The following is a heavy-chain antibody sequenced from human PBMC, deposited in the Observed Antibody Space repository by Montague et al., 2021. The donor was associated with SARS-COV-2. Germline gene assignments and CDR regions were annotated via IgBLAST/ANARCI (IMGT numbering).Heavy chain of an antibody. CDR1: GGSFIGYY. Sequence: SETLSLTCAGYGGSFIGYYWRRTRQHTGEGQESLGEINHSGSTKYNPSLKSRVSMSVDKSWNQFSLRLTSVTAADTAIYYCARRGSGRSDLAYWGQGTLVTVSS. J-gene: IGHJ4*02. CDR3: ARRGSGRSDLAY. V-gene: IGHV4-34*01. CDR2: INHSGST. D-gene: IGHD1-26*01.